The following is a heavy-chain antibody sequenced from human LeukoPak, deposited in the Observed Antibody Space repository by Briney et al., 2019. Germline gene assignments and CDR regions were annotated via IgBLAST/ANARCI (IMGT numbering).Heavy chain of an antibody. J-gene: IGHJ3*02. CDR1: GGSISSYY. Sequence: SETLSLTCTVSGGSISSYYWSWIRQPPGKGLEWIGYIYYSGSTNYNPSLKSRVTISVDTSKNQFSLKLSSVTAADTAVYYCAREEHGGWSRPGDHAFDIWGQGTMVTVSS. CDR3: AREEHGGWSRPGDHAFDI. D-gene: IGHD2-15*01. V-gene: IGHV4-59*01. CDR2: IYYSGST.